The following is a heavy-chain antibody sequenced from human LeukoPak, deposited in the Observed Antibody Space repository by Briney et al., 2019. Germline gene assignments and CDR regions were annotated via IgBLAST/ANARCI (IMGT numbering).Heavy chain of an antibody. V-gene: IGHV3-23*01. CDR2: ISGSGGST. D-gene: IGHD6-13*01. Sequence: GGSLRLSCAASGFTFSSYAMSWVRQAPGKGLEWVSAISGSGGSTYYADSVKGRFTISRDNSKNTLYLQMNSLRAEDTAVYYCAKETGTGSWYRILYFDYWGQGTLVTVSS. J-gene: IGHJ4*02. CDR1: GFTFSSYA. CDR3: AKETGTGSWYRILYFDY.